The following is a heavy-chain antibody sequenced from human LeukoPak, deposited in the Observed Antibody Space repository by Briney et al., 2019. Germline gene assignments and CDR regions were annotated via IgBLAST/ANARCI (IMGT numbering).Heavy chain of an antibody. CDR1: GGTFISYA. Sequence: GASVKVSCKASGGTFISYAISWVRQAPGQGLEWMGGIIPIFGTANYAQKFQGRVTITADESTSTAYMELSSLRSEDTAVYYCARIDCSGGSCHYSGYYYYGMDVWGQGTTVTVSS. J-gene: IGHJ6*02. CDR2: IIPIFGTA. CDR3: ARIDCSGGSCHYSGYYYYGMDV. V-gene: IGHV1-69*13. D-gene: IGHD2-15*01.